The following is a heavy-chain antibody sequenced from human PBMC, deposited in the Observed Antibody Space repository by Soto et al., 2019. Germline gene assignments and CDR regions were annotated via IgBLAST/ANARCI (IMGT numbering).Heavy chain of an antibody. J-gene: IGHJ6*02. CDR1: GYTFTSYG. V-gene: IGHV1-18*01. Sequence: ASVKVSCKASGYTFTSYGISWVRQAPGQGLEWMGWISAYNGNTNYAQKLQGRVTMTTDTSTSTAYMELRSLRSDDTAVYYCARDHYDSSSWLRTYYYYYGMDVWGQGTTVTVSS. CDR2: ISAYNGNT. D-gene: IGHD6-13*01. CDR3: ARDHYDSSSWLRTYYYYYGMDV.